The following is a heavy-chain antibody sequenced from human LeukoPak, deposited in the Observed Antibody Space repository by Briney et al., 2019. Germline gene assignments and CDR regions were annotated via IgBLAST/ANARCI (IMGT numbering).Heavy chain of an antibody. CDR3: ARRGRVAARPRCWFDP. J-gene: IGHJ5*02. CDR2: IIPIFGTA. CDR1: GGTFSSYA. Sequence: ASVKVSCKASGGTFSSYAISWVRQAPGQGLEWMGGIIPIFGTANYAQKFQGRVTITADESTSTAYMELSSLRSEDTAVYYCARRGRVAARPRCWFDPWGQGTLVTVSS. D-gene: IGHD6-6*01. V-gene: IGHV1-69*13.